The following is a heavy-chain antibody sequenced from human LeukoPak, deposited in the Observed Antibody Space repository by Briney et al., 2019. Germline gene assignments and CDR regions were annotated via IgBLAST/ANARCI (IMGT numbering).Heavy chain of an antibody. V-gene: IGHV4-39*07. CDR2: IYYSGST. D-gene: IGHD3-10*02. CDR1: GGSISSSSYY. Sequence: SETLSLTCTVSGGSISSSSYYWGWIRQPPGKGLEWIGSIYYSGSTYYNPSLKSRVTISVDTSKNQFSLKLSSVTAADTAVYYCARVAMGVFGEFHYMDVWGKGTTVTVSS. CDR3: ARVAMGVFGEFHYMDV. J-gene: IGHJ6*03.